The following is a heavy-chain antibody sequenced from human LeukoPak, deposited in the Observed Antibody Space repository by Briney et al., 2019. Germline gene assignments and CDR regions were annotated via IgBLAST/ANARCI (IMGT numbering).Heavy chain of an antibody. Sequence: ASVKVSCKASGYTFTSYGISWVRQAPGQGLEWMVWISAYNGNTNYAQKLQGRGTITTDTSTSTAYMELRSLRSDDTAVYYCARGMVRGVIQNYYYGMDVWGQGTTVTVSS. CDR1: GYTFTSYG. CDR3: ARGMVRGVIQNYYYGMDV. V-gene: IGHV1-18*01. D-gene: IGHD3-10*01. J-gene: IGHJ6*02. CDR2: ISAYNGNT.